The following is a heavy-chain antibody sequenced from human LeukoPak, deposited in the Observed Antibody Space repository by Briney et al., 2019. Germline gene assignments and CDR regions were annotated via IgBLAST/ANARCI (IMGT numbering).Heavy chain of an antibody. CDR3: AKDLGYCSSTSCPFDP. Sequence: GRSLRLSCAASGFTFSSYGMHWVRQAPGKGLEWVAVIWYDGSNKYYADSVKGRFTISRDNSKNTLYLQMNSLRAEDTAVYYCAKDLGYCSSTSCPFDPWGQGTLVTVSS. V-gene: IGHV3-33*06. D-gene: IGHD2-2*01. J-gene: IGHJ5*02. CDR1: GFTFSSYG. CDR2: IWYDGSNK.